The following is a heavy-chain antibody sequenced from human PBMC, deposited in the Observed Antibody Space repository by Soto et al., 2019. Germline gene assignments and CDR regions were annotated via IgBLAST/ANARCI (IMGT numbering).Heavy chain of an antibody. D-gene: IGHD5-12*01. J-gene: IGHJ4*02. CDR2: IKQDGSES. V-gene: IGHV3-7*05. CDR3: ARDWRDGYNHCFDY. CDR1: GFPFSSYW. Sequence: GGSLRLSCTASGFPFSSYWMSWVRQAPGKGLEWVANIKQDGSESYYVDSVKGRFTISRDNAKNSLYLQMSRLRADDTAVYYCARDWRDGYNHCFDYWGQGALVTVSS.